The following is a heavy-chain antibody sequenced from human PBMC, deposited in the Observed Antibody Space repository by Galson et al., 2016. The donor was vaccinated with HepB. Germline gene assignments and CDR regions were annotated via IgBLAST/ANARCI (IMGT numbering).Heavy chain of an antibody. J-gene: IGHJ4*02. V-gene: IGHV2-5*01. Sequence: PALVKPTQTLTLTCTFSGFSLTTGGLGVGWFRQPPGKALEWLELIYGHDDKRYSPSQKIRLTITKDNSKTQVSLKMPNMVPVDTATYYCAHRHFGNTGEYGGYFDSWGQGTLVTVSS. D-gene: IGHD3-10*01. CDR2: IYGHDDK. CDR1: GFSLTTGGLG. CDR3: AHRHFGNTGEYGGYFDS.